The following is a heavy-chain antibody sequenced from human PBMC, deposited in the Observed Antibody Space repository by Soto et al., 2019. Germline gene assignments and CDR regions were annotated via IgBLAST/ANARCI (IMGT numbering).Heavy chain of an antibody. Sequence: ASVKVSCKASGYTFTHYGITWVRQAPGQGLEWMGWINSFSGDTNYPQKLQGRLTMTTDTSTNTVYMELRSLRSDDTAVYYCARDLHSGGKYWYFDIWGRGTLVTVSS. CDR1: GYTFTHYG. D-gene: IGHD2-15*01. J-gene: IGHJ2*01. CDR2: INSFSGDT. CDR3: ARDLHSGGKYWYFDI. V-gene: IGHV1-18*01.